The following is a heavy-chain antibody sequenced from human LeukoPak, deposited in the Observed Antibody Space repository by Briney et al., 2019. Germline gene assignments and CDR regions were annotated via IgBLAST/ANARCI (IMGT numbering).Heavy chain of an antibody. CDR3: ARDYGSGWYVGD. J-gene: IGHJ4*02. Sequence: PSETLSLTCTVSGGSISSYYWSWIRQPPGKGLEWIGYIYYSGSTNYNPSLKSRVTISVDTSKNQFSLKLSSVTAADTAVYYCARDYGSGWYVGDWGQGTLVTVSS. V-gene: IGHV4-59*12. CDR1: GGSISSYY. D-gene: IGHD6-19*01. CDR2: IYYSGST.